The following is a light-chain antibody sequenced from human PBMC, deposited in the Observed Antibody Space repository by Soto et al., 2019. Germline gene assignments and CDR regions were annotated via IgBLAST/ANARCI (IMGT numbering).Light chain of an antibody. CDR2: ANT. CDR3: LSFDNNVRSYL. CDR1: SSNLGAGFD. J-gene: IGLJ1*01. Sequence: QSVLTQPPSVSGAPGQTVTISCTGSSSNLGAGFDVHWYQQLPGTVPKLLIYANTLRPSGVPDRFSASKSGTSASLAITGVQADDEGDYYCLSFDNNVRSYLFGNGTKV. V-gene: IGLV1-40*01.